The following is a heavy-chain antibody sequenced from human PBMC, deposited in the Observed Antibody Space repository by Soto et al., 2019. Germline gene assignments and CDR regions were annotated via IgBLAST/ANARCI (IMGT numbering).Heavy chain of an antibody. CDR3: ARSSTSANYFDY. D-gene: IGHD2-2*01. V-gene: IGHV4-31*03. CDR2: IYYSGST. J-gene: IGHJ4*02. Sequence: QVQLQETGPGLVKPSQTLSLTCTVSGGSISSGGYYWSWIRQHPGKGLEWIGYIYYSGSTYYNPSLKSRVTISVDTSKNQFSLKLSSVTAADTAVYYCARSSTSANYFDYWGQGTLVTVSS. CDR1: GGSISSGGYY.